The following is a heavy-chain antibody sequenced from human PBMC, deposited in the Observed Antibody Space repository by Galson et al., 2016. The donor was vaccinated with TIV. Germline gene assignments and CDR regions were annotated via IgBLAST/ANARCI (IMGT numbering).Heavy chain of an antibody. Sequence: SLRLSCAASGFTFGSHWMHWVRQVPGKGLVWVSRIRTDGTTTAYADSVKGRFTISRDNAKNTLYLQMNSLRDGDTAVYHCVREVLVGPGVKMGMRAFDIWGRGTTVTVSS. J-gene: IGHJ3*02. CDR2: IRTDGTTT. CDR1: GFTFGSHW. V-gene: IGHV3-74*01. CDR3: VREVLVGPGVKMGMRAFDI. D-gene: IGHD2-15*01.